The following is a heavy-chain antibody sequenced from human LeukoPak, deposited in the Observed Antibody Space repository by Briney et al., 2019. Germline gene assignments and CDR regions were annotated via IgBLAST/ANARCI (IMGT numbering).Heavy chain of an antibody. CDR2: ISYSGST. J-gene: IGHJ4*02. CDR3: ARVTGYVMEDYFDY. CDR1: GGFISSYY. Sequence: SETLSLTRTVSGGFISSYYWSWIRQPPGKGLEWSGYISYSGSTNYNPSLKSRVTISVDTSKNQFPQRLSSVTAADTAVYYCARVTGYVMEDYFDYWGQGTLVTVSS. V-gene: IGHV4-59*01. D-gene: IGHD6-13*01.